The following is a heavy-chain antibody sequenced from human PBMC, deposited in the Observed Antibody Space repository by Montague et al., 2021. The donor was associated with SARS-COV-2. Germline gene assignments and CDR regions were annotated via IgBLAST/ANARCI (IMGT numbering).Heavy chain of an antibody. CDR3: ARDLRVGGGITGTTASDD. V-gene: IGHV3-23*01. D-gene: IGHD1-20*01. Sequence: SLRLSCAASGFTFSSYAMSWVRQAPGKGLEWVSTITGSGGSTYYADSVKGRFTISRDNAKNTLYLQMNSLGAEDTAIYYCARDLRVGGGITGTTASDDWGQGTLVTVSS. J-gene: IGHJ4*02. CDR1: GFTFSSYA. CDR2: ITGSGGST.